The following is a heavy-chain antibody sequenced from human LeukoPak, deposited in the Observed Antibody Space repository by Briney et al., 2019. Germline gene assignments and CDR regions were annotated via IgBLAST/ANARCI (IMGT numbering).Heavy chain of an antibody. D-gene: IGHD3-22*01. J-gene: IGHJ3*02. CDR1: GGTFSSYA. V-gene: IGHV1-69*05. CDR2: IIPIFGTA. CDR3: AALGYYDSSGYWPDAFDI. Sequence: ASVKVSCKASGGTFSSYAISWVRQAPGQGLEWMGGIIPIFGTANYAQKFQGRVTITTDEPTSTAYMELSSLRSEDTAVYYCAALGYYDSSGYWPDAFDIWGQGTMVTVSS.